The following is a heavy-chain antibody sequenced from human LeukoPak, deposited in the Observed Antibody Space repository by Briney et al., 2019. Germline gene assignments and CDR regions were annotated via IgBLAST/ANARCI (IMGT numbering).Heavy chain of an antibody. J-gene: IGHJ5*01. CDR1: GVSISTIGYY. Sequence: PSETLSLTCTVSGVSISTIGYYWGWIRQPPGKGLEWIGSIYHSGITYYNPSLKSRVTISIDTSNNQFSLTLSSVTAADTAFYYCARDPKSAVAADWFNPWGQGTLVTVSS. CDR3: ARDPKSAVAADWFNP. V-gene: IGHV4-39*07. D-gene: IGHD6-19*01. CDR2: IYHSGIT.